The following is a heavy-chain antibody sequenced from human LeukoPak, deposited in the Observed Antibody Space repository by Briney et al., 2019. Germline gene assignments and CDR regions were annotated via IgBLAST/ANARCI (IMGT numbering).Heavy chain of an antibody. Sequence: DSVKVSCKASGYTFTSHYMHWVRQAPGQGLEWMEIINPTDGSTSYAQNYQGRVTMTRDTSTSTVYMELSSLRSEDTAVYFCARGGSTSSSYYYGLDVWGQGTTVTVSS. CDR2: INPTDGST. D-gene: IGHD3-16*01. CDR1: GYTFTSHY. J-gene: IGHJ6*02. CDR3: ARGGSTSSSYYYGLDV. V-gene: IGHV1-46*01.